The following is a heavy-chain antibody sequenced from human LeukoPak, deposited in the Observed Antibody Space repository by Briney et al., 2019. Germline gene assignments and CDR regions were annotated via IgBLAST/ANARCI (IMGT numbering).Heavy chain of an antibody. J-gene: IGHJ6*03. CDR1: GLTFDDYT. D-gene: IGHD5-24*01. CDR3: AKDRLATINYYYYMDV. Sequence: GGSLRLSCAASGLTFDDYTMHWVRQAPGKGLEWVSLISWDGGSTYYADSVKGRFTISRDNSKNSLYLQMNSLRTEDTALYYCAKDRLATINYYYYMDVWGKGTTVTVSS. CDR2: ISWDGGST. V-gene: IGHV3-43*01.